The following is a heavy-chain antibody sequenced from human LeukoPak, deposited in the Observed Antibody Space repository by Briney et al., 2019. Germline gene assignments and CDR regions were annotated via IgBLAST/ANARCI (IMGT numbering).Heavy chain of an antibody. CDR3: ASDTSTVSTALFDY. D-gene: IGHD4-17*01. Sequence: ASVNVSCKASGYTFTSYGISWVRQAPGQGLEWMGWISAYNGNTNYAQKFQGRVTITADESTSTAYMELSSLRSEDTAVYYCASDTSTVSTALFDYWGQGTLVTVSS. CDR1: GYTFTSYG. V-gene: IGHV1-18*01. J-gene: IGHJ4*02. CDR2: ISAYNGNT.